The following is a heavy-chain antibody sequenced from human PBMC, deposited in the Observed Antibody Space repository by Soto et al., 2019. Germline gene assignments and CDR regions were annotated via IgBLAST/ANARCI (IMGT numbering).Heavy chain of an antibody. J-gene: IGHJ4*02. Sequence: SETLSLTCTVSGGSISSSSYYWGWIRQPPGKGLEWIGGIFYSGSTYYNPSLKSRVTISVDTSKNQFSLKLSSVTAADTALYYCARLLYDRSGYYYFDYWGRGTLVTVS. CDR3: ARLLYDRSGYYYFDY. CDR1: GGSISSSSYY. V-gene: IGHV4-39*01. CDR2: IFYSGST. D-gene: IGHD3-22*01.